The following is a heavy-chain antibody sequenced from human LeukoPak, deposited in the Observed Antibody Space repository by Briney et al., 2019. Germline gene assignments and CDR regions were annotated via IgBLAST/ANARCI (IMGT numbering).Heavy chain of an antibody. V-gene: IGHV3-53*01. CDR3: ARGLFLSGYLDAFDI. J-gene: IGHJ3*02. CDR1: GFTVSNKY. Sequence: PGGSLRLSCAASGFTVSNKYTTWVRQAPGKGLEWVSLIYSDGRTYYADSVKGRCTISRDGSKNTLYLQMNSLRVEDTAVYYCARGLFLSGYLDAFDIWGQGTVVTVSS. D-gene: IGHD3-22*01. CDR2: IYSDGRT.